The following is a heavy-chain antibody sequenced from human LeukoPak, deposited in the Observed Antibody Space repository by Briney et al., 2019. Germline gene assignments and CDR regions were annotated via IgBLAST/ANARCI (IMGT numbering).Heavy chain of an antibody. CDR2: INPSGGST. V-gene: IGHV1-46*01. D-gene: IGHD5-18*01. J-gene: IGHJ4*02. CDR3: ARDSDSFEIQLWLKY. CDR1: GYTFTSYY. Sequence: GASVKVSCKASGYTFTSYYMHWVRQAPGQGLEWMGIINPSGGSTSYAQKFQGRVTMTRDMSTSTVYMELSSLRSEDTAVYYCARDSDSFEIQLWLKYWGQGTLVTVSS.